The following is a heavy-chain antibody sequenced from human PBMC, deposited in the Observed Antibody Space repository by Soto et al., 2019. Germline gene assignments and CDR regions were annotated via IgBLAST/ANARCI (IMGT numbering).Heavy chain of an antibody. Sequence: PSETLSLTCAVYGGSFSGYYWSWIRQPPGKGLEWIGEINHSGSTTYNPSLKSRVTISVDTSKNQFSLKLSSVTAADTAVYYCARVKVDEKRYYYGMDVWGQGTTDTVSS. CDR3: ARVKVDEKRYYYGMDV. V-gene: IGHV4-34*01. CDR1: GGSFSGYY. J-gene: IGHJ6*02. D-gene: IGHD1-1*01. CDR2: INHSGST.